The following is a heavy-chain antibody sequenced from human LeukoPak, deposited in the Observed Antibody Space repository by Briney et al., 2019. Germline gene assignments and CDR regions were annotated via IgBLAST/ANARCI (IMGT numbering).Heavy chain of an antibody. Sequence: PSETLSLTCSVSGDSISSYFWTWIRQPPGKGLEWLGHISNTGSTNYNPSLKRRVTISVDRPKRQLFLNLTSVTAADTAVYYCARVFIASPHNWFDPWGQGTLVTVSS. V-gene: IGHV4-59*01. CDR1: GDSISSYF. J-gene: IGHJ5*02. CDR2: ISNTGST. CDR3: ARVFIASPHNWFDP. D-gene: IGHD2-15*01.